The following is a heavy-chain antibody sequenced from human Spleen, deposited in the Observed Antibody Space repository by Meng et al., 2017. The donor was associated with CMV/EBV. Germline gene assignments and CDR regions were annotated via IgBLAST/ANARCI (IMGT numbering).Heavy chain of an antibody. CDR3: ARVLYYYYGMDV. Sequence: SVKVSCKASGYTFSSYDINWVRQAPGQGLEWMGRIIPILGIANYAQKFQGRVTITADKSTSTAYMELSSLRSEDTAVYYCARVLYYYYGMDVWGQGTTVTVSS. J-gene: IGHJ6*02. CDR2: IIPILGIA. CDR1: GYTFSSYD. V-gene: IGHV1-69*04.